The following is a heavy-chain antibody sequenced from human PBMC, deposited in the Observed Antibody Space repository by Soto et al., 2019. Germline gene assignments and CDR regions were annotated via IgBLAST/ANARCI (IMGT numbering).Heavy chain of an antibody. D-gene: IGHD6-13*01. CDR2: ISHSVGT. CDR3: TRGGSGYSSTWAAY. Sequence: QVQLQESGPGLVKPSETLSLTCSVSGDSIRSYYWSWIRQTPGKGLEWIGHISHSVGTKYKSSLKSRVTMSMDTSRNQLSLQMTSVTAADTAVYYCTRGGSGYSSTWAAYWGQGILVTVSS. CDR1: GDSIRSYY. V-gene: IGHV4-59*01. J-gene: IGHJ4*02.